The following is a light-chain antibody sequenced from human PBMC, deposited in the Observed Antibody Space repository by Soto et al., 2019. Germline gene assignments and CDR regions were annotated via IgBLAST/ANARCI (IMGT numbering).Light chain of an antibody. V-gene: IGKV1-9*01. CDR1: QGISSY. Sequence: DIQLTQSPSFLSASVGDRVTITCRASQGISSYLAWYQQKPGKAPKLLIYAASTLQSGVPSRFSRSGSWTEFTLTISSLQPEDFATYYCQQLNSYPLTCGPGTKVDIK. CDR2: AAS. J-gene: IGKJ3*01. CDR3: QQLNSYPLT.